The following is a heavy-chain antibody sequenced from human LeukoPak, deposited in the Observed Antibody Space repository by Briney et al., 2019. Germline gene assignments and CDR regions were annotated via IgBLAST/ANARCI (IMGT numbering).Heavy chain of an antibody. D-gene: IGHD3-10*01. CDR3: ARDLNPYYYGSGSPEGYYYYYMDV. CDR2: IIPIFGTA. J-gene: IGHJ6*03. CDR1: GGTFSSYA. V-gene: IGHV1-69*13. Sequence: SVKVSCKASGGTFSSYATSWVRQAPGQGLEWMGGIIPIFGTANYAQKFQGRVTITADESTSTAYMELSSLRSEDTAVYYCARDLNPYYYGSGSPEGYYYYYMDVWGKGTTVTISS.